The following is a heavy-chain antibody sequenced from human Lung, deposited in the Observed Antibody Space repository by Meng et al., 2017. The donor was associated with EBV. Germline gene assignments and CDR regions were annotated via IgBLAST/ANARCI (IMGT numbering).Heavy chain of an antibody. CDR3: AREGLVGDLRYFDL. J-gene: IGHJ2*01. V-gene: IGHV1-2*06. CDR2: INPNSGGA. D-gene: IGHD3-16*01. Sequence: QVQLVQSGAEVKKPGASVKVSCKASAYTFAGYYMHWVRQAPGQGLEWMGRINPNSGGANYAQKFQGGVTMTRDTSISTAYMELSRLRSDDTAVYYCAREGLVGDLRYFDLWGRGTRVTVAS. CDR1: AYTFAGYY.